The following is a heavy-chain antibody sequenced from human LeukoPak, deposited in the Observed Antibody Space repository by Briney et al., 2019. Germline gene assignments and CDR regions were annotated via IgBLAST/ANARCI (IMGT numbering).Heavy chain of an antibody. Sequence: PGGSLRLSCAASGFTFSSYSMNWVRQAPGKGLEWVSSISSSSSTIYYADSVKGRFTISRDNAKNSLYLQMNSLRAEDTAVYYCARARRASSGHITNKAFDIWGQGTMVTVSS. V-gene: IGHV3-48*04. CDR3: ARARRASSGHITNKAFDI. D-gene: IGHD3-10*01. J-gene: IGHJ3*02. CDR2: ISSSSSTI. CDR1: GFTFSSYS.